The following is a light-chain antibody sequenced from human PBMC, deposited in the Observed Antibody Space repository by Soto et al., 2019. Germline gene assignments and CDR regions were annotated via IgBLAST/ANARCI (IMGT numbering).Light chain of an antibody. J-gene: IGLJ2*01. CDR3: SSYTSISNLV. CDR1: SSDVGGYNY. CDR2: DVS. V-gene: IGLV2-14*01. Sequence: QSALTQPASVSGSPGQSITISCTGTSSDVGGYNYVSWYQQHPGKAPKLMIYDVSNRPSGVSNRFSGSKSGNTASLTISGLQADDEADYYCSSYTSISNLVFGGGTKLTVL.